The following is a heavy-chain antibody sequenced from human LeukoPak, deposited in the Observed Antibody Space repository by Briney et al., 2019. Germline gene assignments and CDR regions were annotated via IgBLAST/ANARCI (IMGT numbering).Heavy chain of an antibody. V-gene: IGHV3-23*01. Sequence: GGSLRLSCAASGFTFSSYAMSWVRQAPGKGLEWVSAINGSGGSTYYADSVKGRFTISRDNSKNTLYLQMNSLRAEDTAVYYCAKALDSSGYYHGYFDYWGQGTLVTVSS. J-gene: IGHJ4*02. CDR2: INGSGGST. CDR3: AKALDSSGYYHGYFDY. CDR1: GFTFSSYA. D-gene: IGHD3-22*01.